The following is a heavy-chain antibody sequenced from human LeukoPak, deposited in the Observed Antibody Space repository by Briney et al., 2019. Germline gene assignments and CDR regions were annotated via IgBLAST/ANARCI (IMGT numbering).Heavy chain of an antibody. CDR3: AREEVEMATIGAFDI. D-gene: IGHD5-24*01. CDR1: GYTFTGYY. V-gene: IGHV1-2*06. J-gene: IGHJ3*02. Sequence: ASVKVSCKASGYTFTGYYMHWVRQAPGQGLEWMGRTNPNSGGINYAQKFQGRVTMTRDTSISTAYMDLSRLRSDDTAVYYCAREEVEMATIGAFDIWGQGTMVTVSS. CDR2: TNPNSGGI.